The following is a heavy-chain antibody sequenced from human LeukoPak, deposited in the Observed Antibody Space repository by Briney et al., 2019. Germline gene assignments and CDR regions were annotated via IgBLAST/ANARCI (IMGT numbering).Heavy chain of an antibody. Sequence: PGGSLRLSCAASGFTFRNYVIHWVRQAPGKGLEWVAVTSSDLNVKLYADSVEGRFTISRDNFRSTLYLQMNSLRPEDTAIYYCAREGYYGSGSPPSLYFDYWGQGTLVTVSS. CDR1: GFTFRNYV. CDR3: AREGYYGSGSPPSLYFDY. V-gene: IGHV3-30-3*01. D-gene: IGHD3-10*01. CDR2: TSSDLNVK. J-gene: IGHJ4*02.